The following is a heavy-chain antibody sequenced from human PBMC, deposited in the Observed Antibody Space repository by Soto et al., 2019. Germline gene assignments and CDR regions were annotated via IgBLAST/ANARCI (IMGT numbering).Heavy chain of an antibody. CDR1: GFTFSSYS. V-gene: IGHV3-48*01. D-gene: IGHD3-3*01. J-gene: IGHJ5*02. CDR2: ISSSSSTI. CDR3: AREADFLNWFDP. Sequence: EVQLVESGGGLVQPGGSLRLSCAASGFTFSSYSMNWVRQAPGKGLEWVSYISSSSSTIYYADSVKGRFTISRDNAKNSLYLPMNSRRAEDTAVYYCAREADFLNWFDPWGQGTLVTVSS.